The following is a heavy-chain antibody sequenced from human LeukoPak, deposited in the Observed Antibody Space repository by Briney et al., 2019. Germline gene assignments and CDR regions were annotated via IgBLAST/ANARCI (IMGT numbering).Heavy chain of an antibody. Sequence: PSETLSLTCTVSGGSISTYYXXXXRQPAGKXLXXXXXXYSTGSTNYNPSLKSRXSMXVDTSKNQFSLKLSSVTAADTAVYYCARGGGYSSSHRPFDYWGQGTLVTVSS. V-gene: IGHV4-4*07. CDR3: ARGGGYSSSHRPFDY. CDR2: XYSTGST. J-gene: IGHJ4*02. D-gene: IGHD6-6*01. CDR1: GGSISTYY.